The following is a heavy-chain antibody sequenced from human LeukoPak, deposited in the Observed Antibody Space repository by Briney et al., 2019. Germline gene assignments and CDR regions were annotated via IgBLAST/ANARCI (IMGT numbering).Heavy chain of an antibody. J-gene: IGHJ4*02. D-gene: IGHD1-26*01. Sequence: ASVKVSCKASGYTFTGYYMHWVRQAPGQGLEWMGWINPNSGGTNYAQKFQGRVTMTRDTSISTAYMELSRLRSDDTAAYYCARAGSYKDSYYFDYWGQGTLVTVSS. CDR1: GYTFTGYY. CDR3: ARAGSYKDSYYFDY. CDR2: INPNSGGT. V-gene: IGHV1-2*02.